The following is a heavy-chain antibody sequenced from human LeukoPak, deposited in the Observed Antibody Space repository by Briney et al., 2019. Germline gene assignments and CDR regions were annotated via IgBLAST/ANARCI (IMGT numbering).Heavy chain of an antibody. CDR3: ARAGDLIVVAMGAFDI. CDR2: IYHSGSA. D-gene: IGHD2-15*01. CDR1: GGSISYSGYS. Sequence: SETLSLTCAASGGSISYSGYSWSWIRQPPGKGLEWIGYIYHSGSAYYNPSLNSRVTISVDRSKNQFSLKLSSVTAADTAVYYCARAGDLIVVAMGAFDIWGQGTMVTVSS. J-gene: IGHJ3*02. V-gene: IGHV4-30-2*01.